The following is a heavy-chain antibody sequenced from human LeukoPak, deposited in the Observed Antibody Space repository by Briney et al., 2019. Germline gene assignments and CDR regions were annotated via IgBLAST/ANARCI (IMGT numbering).Heavy chain of an antibody. V-gene: IGHV3-7*01. CDR3: ARVGKNGWDFDH. CDR2: IIEGGDVK. CDR1: GFTFSAYW. Sequence: HPGGSLRLSCAASGFTFSAYWMTWVRQAPGKGLAWVANIIEGGDVKYYVDSVKGRFTISRDNTKNSLYLQMTSLRVDDTAVYYCARVGKNGWDFDHWGQGTLVTVS. J-gene: IGHJ4*02. D-gene: IGHD1-26*01.